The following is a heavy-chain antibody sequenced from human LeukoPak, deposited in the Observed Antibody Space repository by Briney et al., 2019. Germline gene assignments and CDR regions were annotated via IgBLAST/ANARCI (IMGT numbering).Heavy chain of an antibody. CDR1: GFTFSGSA. CDR3: TRAVVSLTLFDY. CDR2: IRSKANSYAT. Sequence: GGSLRLSCAASGFTFSGSAMHWVRQASGKGLERVGRIRSKANSYATAYAASVKGRFTISRDDSKNTAYLQMNSLKTEDTAVYYCTRAVVSLTLFDYWGQGTLVTVSS. J-gene: IGHJ4*02. V-gene: IGHV3-73*01. D-gene: IGHD4-23*01.